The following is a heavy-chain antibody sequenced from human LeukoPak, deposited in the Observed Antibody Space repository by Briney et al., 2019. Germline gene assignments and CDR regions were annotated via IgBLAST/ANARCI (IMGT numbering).Heavy chain of an antibody. J-gene: IGHJ4*02. Sequence: ASVKVSCKASGYTFTSYGISWVRQAPGQGLERMGWISAYNGNTNYAQKLQGRVTMTTDTSTSTAYMELRSLRSDDTAVYYCATTSGRILWFGPPALAPFDYWGQGTLVTVSS. V-gene: IGHV1-18*01. CDR1: GYTFTSYG. CDR2: ISAYNGNT. D-gene: IGHD3-10*01. CDR3: ATTSGRILWFGPPALAPFDY.